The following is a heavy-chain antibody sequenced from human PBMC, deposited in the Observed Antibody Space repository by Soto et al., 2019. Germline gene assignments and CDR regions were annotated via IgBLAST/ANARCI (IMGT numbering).Heavy chain of an antibody. Sequence: ETLSLTCAVYGGSFSGYYWSWIRQPPGKGLEWIGEINHSGSTSYNPSLKSRVTISVDTSKNQFSLKLSSVTAADTAVYYCARGRLITIFGVVRGWFDPWGQGTLVTVSS. CDR3: ARGRLITIFGVVRGWFDP. CDR1: GGSFSGYY. D-gene: IGHD3-3*01. J-gene: IGHJ5*02. V-gene: IGHV4-34*01. CDR2: INHSGST.